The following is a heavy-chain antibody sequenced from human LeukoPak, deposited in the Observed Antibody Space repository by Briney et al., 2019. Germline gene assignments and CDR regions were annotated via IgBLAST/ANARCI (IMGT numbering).Heavy chain of an antibody. J-gene: IGHJ3*02. CDR1: GYTLTSYY. CDR3: ARDNRYCSGGSCYMTGAFDI. CDR2: INPSGGST. D-gene: IGHD2-15*01. V-gene: IGHV1-46*01. Sequence: RASVKVSCKASGYTLTSYYMHWVRQAPGQGLEWMGIINPSGGSTSYAQKFQGRVTMTRDTSTSTVYMELSSLRSEDTAVYYCARDNRYCSGGSCYMTGAFDIWGQGTMVTVSS.